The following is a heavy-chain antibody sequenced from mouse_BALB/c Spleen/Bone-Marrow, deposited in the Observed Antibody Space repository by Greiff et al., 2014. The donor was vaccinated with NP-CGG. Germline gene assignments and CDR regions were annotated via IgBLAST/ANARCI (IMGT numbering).Heavy chain of an antibody. CDR1: GFTFSSFG. V-gene: IGHV5-17*02. Sequence: EVQRVESGGGLVQPGGSRKLSCAASGFTFSSFGMHWVRRAPEKGLEWVAYISSGSSNINYEDTVKGRVTISRDNPKNTLFLQMPSLRSEDTAMYYCARWAYYYAMDYWGQGTSVTVSS. J-gene: IGHJ4*01. CDR2: ISSGSSNI. CDR3: ARWAYYYAMDY. D-gene: IGHD3-1*01.